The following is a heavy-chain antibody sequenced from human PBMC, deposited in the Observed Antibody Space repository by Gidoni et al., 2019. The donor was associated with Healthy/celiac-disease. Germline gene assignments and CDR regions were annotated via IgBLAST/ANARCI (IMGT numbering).Heavy chain of an antibody. J-gene: IGHJ4*02. CDR3: ARAGGYCSGGSCPRYFDY. V-gene: IGHV1-46*01. Sequence: QVQLVQSGAEVKKPGASVKVSCKASGYTFTSYYMHWVRQAPGQGLEWMGIINPSGGSTSYAQKFKGRVTMTRDTSTSTVYMELSSLRSEDTAVYYCARAGGYCSGGSCPRYFDYWGQGTLVTVSS. CDR1: GYTFTSYY. D-gene: IGHD2-15*01. CDR2: INPSGGST.